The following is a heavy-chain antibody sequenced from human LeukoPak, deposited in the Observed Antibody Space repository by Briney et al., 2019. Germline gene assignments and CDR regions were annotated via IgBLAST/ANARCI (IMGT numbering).Heavy chain of an antibody. J-gene: IGHJ4*02. CDR3: AKDANYLDSSGYFIPFDY. V-gene: IGHV3-23*01. CDR1: GFTFSRFA. D-gene: IGHD3-22*01. CDR2: ISGNGLQT. Sequence: AGGSLRLSCSASGFTFSRFAMTWVRHLPGKGLEWVSTISGNGLQTFYADSVKGRFSVSRDNSVNIVYLQMDSLRADDSPLYSCAKDANYLDSSGYFIPFDYWGPGTLVTVAS.